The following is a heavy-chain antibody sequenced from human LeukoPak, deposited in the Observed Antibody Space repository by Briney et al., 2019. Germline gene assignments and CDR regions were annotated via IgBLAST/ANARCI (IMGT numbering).Heavy chain of an antibody. V-gene: IGHV4-39*01. Sequence: SQTLSLTCSVSGGSISTSLYYWGWIRQPPGKGLEWIGSIYYSGRTYYNPSLKSRVTISVDTSKDQFSLKLSSVTAADTAVYYCARQVRGYSYGYRYYYYMDVWGKGTTVTISS. D-gene: IGHD5-18*01. J-gene: IGHJ6*03. CDR3: ARQVRGYSYGYRYYYYMDV. CDR2: IYYSGRT. CDR1: GGSISTSLYY.